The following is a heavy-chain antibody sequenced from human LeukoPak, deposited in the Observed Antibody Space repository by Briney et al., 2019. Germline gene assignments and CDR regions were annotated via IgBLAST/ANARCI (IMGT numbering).Heavy chain of an antibody. CDR3: ARDSRYSYGSGGMDV. Sequence: PSETLSLTCTVSGGSIGSFYWTWIRQTPRKGLEWIGSVYYTGSTNYNPSLKSRVTISIDTSRGQFSLKLTSVTVADTAVYYCARDSRYSYGSGGMDVWGQGTTVTVSS. CDR1: GGSIGSFY. CDR2: VYYTGST. V-gene: IGHV4-59*01. D-gene: IGHD3-10*01. J-gene: IGHJ6*02.